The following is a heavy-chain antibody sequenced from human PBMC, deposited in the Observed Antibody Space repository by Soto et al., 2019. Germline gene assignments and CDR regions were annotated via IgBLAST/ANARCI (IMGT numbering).Heavy chain of an antibody. CDR1: GFTFSSYA. V-gene: IGHV3-30*18. CDR3: AKDDRKYCSGGSCTARSFDY. J-gene: IGHJ4*02. D-gene: IGHD2-15*01. CDR2: ISYDGSNK. Sequence: GGSLRLSCAASGFTFSSYAMSWVRQAPGKGLEWVAVISYDGSNKYYADSVKGRFTISRDNSKNTLYLQMDSLRAEDTAVYYCAKDDRKYCSGGSCTARSFDYWGQGTLVTVSS.